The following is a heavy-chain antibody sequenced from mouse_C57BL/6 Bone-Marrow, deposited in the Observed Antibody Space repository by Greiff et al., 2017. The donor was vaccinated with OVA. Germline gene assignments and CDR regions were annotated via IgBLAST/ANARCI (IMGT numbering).Heavy chain of an antibody. D-gene: IGHD2-4*01. CDR2: INPNNGGT. V-gene: IGHV1-18*01. J-gene: IGHJ3*01. CDR3: ARRGIYYDYSAWFAY. CDR1: GYTFTDYN. Sequence: EVQLQQSGPELVKLGASVKIPCKASGYTFTDYNMDWVKQSHGKSLEWIGDINPNNGGTIYNQKFKGKATLTVDKSSSTAYMELRSLTSEDTAVYYCARRGIYYDYSAWFAYWGQGTLVTVSA.